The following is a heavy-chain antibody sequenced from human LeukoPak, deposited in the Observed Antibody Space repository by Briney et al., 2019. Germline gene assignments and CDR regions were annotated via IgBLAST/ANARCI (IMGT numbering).Heavy chain of an antibody. CDR2: IYTSGST. J-gene: IGHJ6*03. D-gene: IGHD5-24*01. V-gene: IGHV4-61*02. Sequence: PSQTLSLTCTVSGGSISSGSYYWSWIRQPAGKGLEWIGRIYTSGSTNYNPSLKSRVTISVDTSKNQFSLKLSSVTAADTAVYYCAREDGYNHYYYYTDVWGKGTTVTVSS. CDR1: GGSISSGSYY. CDR3: AREDGYNHYYYYTDV.